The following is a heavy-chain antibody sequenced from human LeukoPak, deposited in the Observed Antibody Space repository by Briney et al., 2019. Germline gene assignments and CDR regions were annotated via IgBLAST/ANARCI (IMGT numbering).Heavy chain of an antibody. V-gene: IGHV1-8*01. CDR3: ARVVAAAGRYYYYMDV. Sequence: ASVKVSCKTSGYTFTSSHINWVRQATGQGLEWMGWMNSDSGNTAYAQKLQGRVTMTTDTSTSTAYMELRSLRSDDTAVYYCARVVAAAGRYYYYMDVWGKGTTVTVSS. J-gene: IGHJ6*03. CDR1: GYTFTSSH. CDR2: MNSDSGNT. D-gene: IGHD6-13*01.